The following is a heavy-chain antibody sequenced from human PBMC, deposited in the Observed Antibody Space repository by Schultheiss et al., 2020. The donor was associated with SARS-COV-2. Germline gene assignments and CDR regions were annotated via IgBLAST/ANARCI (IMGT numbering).Heavy chain of an antibody. CDR1: DNSISTGYY. J-gene: IGHJ4*02. V-gene: IGHV4-38-2*02. CDR2: VSHTGVS. D-gene: IGHD2/OR15-2a*01. CDR3: ARQQYDFLDY. Sequence: SETLSLTCTVSDNSISTGYYWGWVRQPPGKGLEWIGEVSHTGVSKNNPSLKSRVSLSVDNSKNQFSLTLNSVTAADTAVYYCARQQYDFLDYWGRGALVTVSS.